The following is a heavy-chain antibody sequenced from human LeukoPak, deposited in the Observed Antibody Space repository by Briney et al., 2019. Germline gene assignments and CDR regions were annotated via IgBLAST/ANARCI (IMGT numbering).Heavy chain of an antibody. Sequence: PGGSLTLSCEGSGFTVSTYYMNWVRQAPGKGLEWVAILYSGGSTYYADSVKGRFTVSRDISKNTVYLQMTSLRAEDTAVYYCARVGDHYHWYLDVWGRGTLVTASS. CDR3: ARVGDHYHWYLDV. CDR1: GFTVSTYY. CDR2: LYSGGST. J-gene: IGHJ2*01. V-gene: IGHV3-53*01. D-gene: IGHD1-26*01.